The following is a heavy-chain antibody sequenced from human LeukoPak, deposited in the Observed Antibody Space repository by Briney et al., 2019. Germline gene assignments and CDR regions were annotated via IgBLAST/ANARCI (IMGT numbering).Heavy chain of an antibody. Sequence: ASVKVSCKASGYTFTGYYMHWVRQAPGQRLEWMGWINPNSGGTNYAQKFQGRVTMTRDTSISTACMELSRLRSDDTAVYYCARDSELVIAAAGNYYMDVWGKGTTVTVSS. CDR1: GYTFTGYY. CDR3: ARDSELVIAAAGNYYMDV. CDR2: INPNSGGT. V-gene: IGHV1-2*02. J-gene: IGHJ6*03. D-gene: IGHD6-13*01.